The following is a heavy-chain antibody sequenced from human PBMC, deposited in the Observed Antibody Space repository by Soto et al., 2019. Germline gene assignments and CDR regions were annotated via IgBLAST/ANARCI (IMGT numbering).Heavy chain of an antibody. J-gene: IGHJ4*02. Sequence: VQLVESGGGVVQPGWSLRLSCAASGFTFSDYGMHWVRQARGKRLEWVSVMWNDGNSKYYGDSVRGRFTISRDNYKSTMELLMVRVRAETTAVYYSAKDLKGESSGAMDHWGQGTLVTVSS. CDR1: GFTFSDYG. V-gene: IGHV3-33*06. CDR3: AKDLKGESSGAMDH. CDR2: MWNDGNSK. D-gene: IGHD6-19*01.